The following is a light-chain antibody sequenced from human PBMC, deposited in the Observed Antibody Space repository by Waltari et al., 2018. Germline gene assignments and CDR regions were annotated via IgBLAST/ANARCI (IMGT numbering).Light chain of an antibody. CDR3: QHNYGTPFT. CDR1: ENVNNY. V-gene: IGKV1-39*01. CDR2: KAS. J-gene: IGKJ3*01. Sequence: DIQMTQSPSSLSASVGDRVTITCRASENVNNYLTWYQQKPGKAPKLLIYKASTLQSGVPSRFSGSGSGTDYTFTSSSLQSEDVATYYCQHNYGTPFTFGPGTKLDIK.